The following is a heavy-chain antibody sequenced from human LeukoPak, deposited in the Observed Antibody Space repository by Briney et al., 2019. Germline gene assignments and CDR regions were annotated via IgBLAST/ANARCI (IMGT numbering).Heavy chain of an antibody. CDR2: ISSSSSYI. CDR3: ARAKLTGDFDI. CDR1: GFTLSSYS. J-gene: IGHJ3*02. V-gene: IGHV3-21*01. D-gene: IGHD7-27*01. Sequence: KAGGSLRLSCAASGFTLSSYSMNWVRQAPGKGLEWVSSISSSSSYIYYADSVKGRFTISRDNAKNSLYLQMNSLRAEDTAVYYCARAKLTGDFDIWGQGTMVTVSS.